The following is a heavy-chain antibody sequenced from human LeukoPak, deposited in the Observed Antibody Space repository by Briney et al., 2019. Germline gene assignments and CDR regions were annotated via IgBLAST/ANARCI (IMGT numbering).Heavy chain of an antibody. V-gene: IGHV3-74*01. J-gene: IGHJ3*01. CDR1: GFTFSSYW. Sequence: PGGSLRLSCAASGFTFSSYWIHWVRQAPGKGLVWVSRINSDGSSTVYADSVKGRFTISRDNAKNTLYLQMNSLRAEDTALFYCARVVYDSSGYYDAYDLWGQGTMVTVSS. D-gene: IGHD3-22*01. CDR2: INSDGSST. CDR3: ARVVYDSSGYYDAYDL.